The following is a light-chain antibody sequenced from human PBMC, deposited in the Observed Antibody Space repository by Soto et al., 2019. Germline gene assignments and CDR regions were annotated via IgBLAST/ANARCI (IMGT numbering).Light chain of an antibody. CDR3: QQYGSSLLT. CDR2: GAS. J-gene: IGKJ4*01. Sequence: EIVLTQSPGTLSLSPGERATLSFRASQSVSSSYLAWSQQKPGQAPRLLIYGASSRATGIPDRFSGSGSGTDFTLTISRLEPEDFAVYYCQQYGSSLLTFGGGTKVEIK. CDR1: QSVSSSY. V-gene: IGKV3-20*01.